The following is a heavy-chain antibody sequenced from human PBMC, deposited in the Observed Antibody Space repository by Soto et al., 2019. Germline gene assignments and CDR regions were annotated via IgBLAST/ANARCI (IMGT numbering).Heavy chain of an antibody. CDR2: ISGSGGST. D-gene: IGHD5-12*01. Sequence: GESLKISCAASGFTFSSYAMSWVRQAPGKGLEWVSAISGSGGSTYYADSVKGRFTISRDNSKNTLYLQMNSLRAEDTAVYYCAKDQGYSGYDSIDYWGQGTLVTVSS. CDR3: AKDQGYSGYDSIDY. J-gene: IGHJ4*02. CDR1: GFTFSSYA. V-gene: IGHV3-23*01.